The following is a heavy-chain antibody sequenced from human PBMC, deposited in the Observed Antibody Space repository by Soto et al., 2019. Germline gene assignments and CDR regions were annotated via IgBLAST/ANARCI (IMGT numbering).Heavy chain of an antibody. Sequence: QVQLVESGGGVVQPGRSLRLSCAASGFTFSSYGMHWVRQAPGKGLEWVAVISYDGSNKYYADSVKGRFTISRDNSKNTLYLQRNSLRAEDTAVYYCAKALGVWGQGTTVTVSS. CDR2: ISYDGSNK. CDR1: GFTFSSYG. J-gene: IGHJ6*02. CDR3: AKALGV. V-gene: IGHV3-30*18.